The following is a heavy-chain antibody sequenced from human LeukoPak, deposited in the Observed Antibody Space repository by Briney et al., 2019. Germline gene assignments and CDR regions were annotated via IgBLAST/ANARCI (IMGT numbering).Heavy chain of an antibody. Sequence: GGSLRLSCAASGFTFSTYAMNWVRQTPGKGLEWVSGISGNGGSTYYADSVKGRFAISRDNSKNTLYLQMNSLRVEDTALYYCAGTTGSYYYYYMDVWGKGTTVTVSS. CDR1: GFTFSTYA. J-gene: IGHJ6*03. D-gene: IGHD1-1*01. CDR3: AGTTGSYYYYYMDV. CDR2: ISGNGGST. V-gene: IGHV3-23*01.